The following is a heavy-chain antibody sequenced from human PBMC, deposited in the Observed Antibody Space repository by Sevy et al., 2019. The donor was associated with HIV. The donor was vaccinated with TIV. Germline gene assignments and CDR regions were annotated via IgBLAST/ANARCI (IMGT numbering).Heavy chain of an antibody. CDR3: TTDTYYYDSSGDRY. V-gene: IGHV3-15*01. CDR2: IKSKTDDGTT. J-gene: IGHJ4*02. CDR1: GFTFSNAW. Sequence: GGSLRLSCAASGFTFSNAWMSWVRQAPGKGLEWVGRIKSKTDDGTTDYAAPVKGRFTISRDDSKNTLYLQMNSLKTEDTAVYYCTTDTYYYDSSGDRYWGQGTLVTVSS. D-gene: IGHD3-22*01.